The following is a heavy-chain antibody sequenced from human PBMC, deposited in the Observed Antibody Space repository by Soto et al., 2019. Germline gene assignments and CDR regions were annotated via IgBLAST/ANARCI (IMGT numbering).Heavy chain of an antibody. Sequence: QVQLQESGPGLVKPSQTLSLTCTVSGGAISSGDYYWRWIRQHPGKGLEWIGYIYYSGSNYYNPSLKSRVTISVDTSKNQFSLKLSSGTAADTAVYYCARDVPPGRGSPNFDCYGLDVWGQGATVTVSS. V-gene: IGHV4-31*03. J-gene: IGHJ6*02. CDR3: ARDVPPGRGSPNFDCYGLDV. CDR2: IYYSGSN. D-gene: IGHD3-10*01. CDR1: GGAISSGDYY.